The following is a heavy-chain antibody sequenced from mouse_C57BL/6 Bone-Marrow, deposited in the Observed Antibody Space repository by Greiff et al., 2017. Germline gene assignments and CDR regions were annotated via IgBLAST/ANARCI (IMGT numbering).Heavy chain of an antibody. Sequence: EVQGVESGGGLVKPGGSLKLSCAASGFTFSDYGMHWVRQAPEKGLEWVAYISSGSSTIYYADTVTGRFTFSRDNAKNTLFLQMISLRYEDTAMYYCARRLVFDYWGQGTTLTVSS. CDR3: ARRLVFDY. V-gene: IGHV5-17*01. J-gene: IGHJ2*01. CDR1: GFTFSDYG. CDR2: ISSGSSTI. D-gene: IGHD2-2*01.